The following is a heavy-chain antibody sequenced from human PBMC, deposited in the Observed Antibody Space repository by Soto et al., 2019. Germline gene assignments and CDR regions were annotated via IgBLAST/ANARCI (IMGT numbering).Heavy chain of an antibody. J-gene: IGHJ5*02. CDR2: ISFDGSNQ. Sequence: QVQLVESGGGVVQPGRSLRLSCAASGFTFSSYGMHWLRQAPGKGLEWVTVISFDGSNQYYADSVRGRFTISRDNSRNTLYLQMNSLRAEDTAVYYCARVPDEEEGWFDPWGQGTLVTVSS. CDR1: GFTFSSYG. V-gene: IGHV3-30*03. CDR3: ARVPDEEEGWFDP.